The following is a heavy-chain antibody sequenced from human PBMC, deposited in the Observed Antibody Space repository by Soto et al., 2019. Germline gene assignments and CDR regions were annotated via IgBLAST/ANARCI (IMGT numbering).Heavy chain of an antibody. V-gene: IGHV1-2*02. CDR2: INPNSGGT. D-gene: IGHD3-22*01. Sequence: ASVQVYCKASGYTFTGYYMHWVRQAPGEGLEWMGWINPNSGGTNYAQKFQGRVTMTRDTSISTAYMERSRLRSDDTAVYYCARGDYYDSSGYYVFWGQGTLVTVSS. J-gene: IGHJ4*02. CDR1: GYTFTGYY. CDR3: ARGDYYDSSGYYVF.